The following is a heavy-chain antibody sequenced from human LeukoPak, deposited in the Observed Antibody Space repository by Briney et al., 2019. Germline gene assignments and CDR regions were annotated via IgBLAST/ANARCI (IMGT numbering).Heavy chain of an antibody. J-gene: IGHJ4*02. D-gene: IGHD2-2*01. CDR3: ARGVAVVPATHYYFDY. V-gene: IGHV4-39*01. CDR1: GGSISSSGYY. CDR2: IYYSGST. Sequence: SETLSLTCTVSGGSISSSGYYWGWIRQPPGKGLEWIGSIYYSGSTYYNPSLKSRVTISVDTSKNQFSLKLSCVTAADTAVYYCARGVAVVPATHYYFDYWGQGSLVTVSS.